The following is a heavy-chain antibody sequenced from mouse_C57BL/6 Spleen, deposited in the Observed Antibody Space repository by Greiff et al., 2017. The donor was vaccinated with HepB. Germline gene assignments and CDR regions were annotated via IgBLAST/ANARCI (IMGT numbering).Heavy chain of an antibody. CDR1: GYTFTSYW. D-gene: IGHD2-4*01. CDR2: IYPSDSET. J-gene: IGHJ2*01. V-gene: IGHV1-61*01. Sequence: QVQLQQPGAELVRPGSSVKLSCKASGYTFTSYWMDWVKQRPGQGLEWIGNIYPSDSETHYNQKFKDKATLTVDKSSSTAYMQLSSLTSEDSAVYYCARSGVYYDYDYWGQGTTLTVSS. CDR3: ARSGVYYDYDY.